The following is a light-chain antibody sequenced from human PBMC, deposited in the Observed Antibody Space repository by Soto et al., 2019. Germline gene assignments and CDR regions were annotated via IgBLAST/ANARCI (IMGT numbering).Light chain of an antibody. CDR3: QSYGTSVTGLSI. CDR1: SSDIGAGND. CDR2: ANT. J-gene: IGLJ1*01. V-gene: IGLV1-40*01. Sequence: QSVLTQPPSVSGGPGQWVSISCTGSSSDIGAGNDVNWYQQVPGTAPRLLIYANTKRPSGVPDRFSGSKSGTSASLAITGLQVEDDADYYCQSYGTSVTGLSIFGTGTKLTVL.